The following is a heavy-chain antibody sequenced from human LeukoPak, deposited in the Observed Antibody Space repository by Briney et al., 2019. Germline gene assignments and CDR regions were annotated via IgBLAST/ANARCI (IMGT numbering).Heavy chain of an antibody. V-gene: IGHV3-66*01. CDR3: ARDHNLYSSGWYGMDV. J-gene: IGHJ6*02. CDR2: VYSGGST. CDR1: GFTVSSDY. Sequence: PGGSLRLSCAASGFTVSSDYMSWVRQAPGKGLEWVSVVYSGGSTYYADSVKGRFTISRDNSKNTLYLQMNSLRAEDTAVYYCARDHNLYSSGWYGMDVWGQGTTVTVSS. D-gene: IGHD6-19*01.